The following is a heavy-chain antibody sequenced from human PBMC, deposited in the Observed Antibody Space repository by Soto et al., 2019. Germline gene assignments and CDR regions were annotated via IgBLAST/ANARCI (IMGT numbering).Heavy chain of an antibody. CDR3: ARLSTSAGRRDLAC. J-gene: IGHJ4*02. Sequence: VQLVESGGGLVQPGGSLRLSCAASGFSLSSYWMSWVHQAPGKGLEWVANMNQDGSESDYVGSVKGRFTFTRDNAKNSLYLQMNSLRAEDTAVYYCARLSTSAGRRDLACWGQGTLVTVSS. CDR1: GFSLSSYW. CDR2: MNQDGSES. V-gene: IGHV3-7*01.